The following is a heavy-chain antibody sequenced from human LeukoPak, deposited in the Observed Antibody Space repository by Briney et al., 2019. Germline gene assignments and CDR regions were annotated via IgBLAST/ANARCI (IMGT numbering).Heavy chain of an antibody. J-gene: IGHJ3*02. V-gene: IGHV4-59*01. CDR2: IYYSGST. D-gene: IGHD1-26*01. CDR3: ARIVEAAAFDI. Sequence: SETLPLTCTVSGGSISSYYWSWIRQPPGKGLEWIGYIYYSGSTNYNPSLKSRVTISVDTSKNQFSLKLSSVTAADTAVYYCARIVEAAAFDIWGQGTMVTVSS. CDR1: GGSISSYY.